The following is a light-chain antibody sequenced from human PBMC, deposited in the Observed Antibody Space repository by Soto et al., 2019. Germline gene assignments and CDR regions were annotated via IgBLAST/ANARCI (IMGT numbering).Light chain of an antibody. V-gene: IGKV3-20*01. J-gene: IGKJ1*01. CDR3: QPYRSSPRT. CDR2: GAS. Sequence: EIVLTQSPGTLSLSPGERATLSCRASQSVSSSYLAWYQQKPGQAPRLLIYGASSRATGIPDRFSGSGSGTDFTLTCSRLGSGDFGVYYCQPYRSSPRTFGQGT. CDR1: QSVSSSY.